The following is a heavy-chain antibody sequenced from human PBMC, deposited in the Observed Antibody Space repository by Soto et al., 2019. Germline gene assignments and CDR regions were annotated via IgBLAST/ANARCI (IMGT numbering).Heavy chain of an antibody. J-gene: IGHJ4*02. CDR2: ISTTGDNT. D-gene: IGHD6-19*01. V-gene: IGHV3-23*01. CDR3: VKDRSTSDWYGYFDY. Sequence: EVQVLESGGGLVQPGGSLRLSCAASGFTFSTYAMSWVRQAPGKGLEWVSSISTTGDNTYYADSVKGRFTISRDNSKNTLYLQMNSLRAEDTAVYYCVKDRSTSDWYGYFDYWCQGALVTVSS. CDR1: GFTFSTYA.